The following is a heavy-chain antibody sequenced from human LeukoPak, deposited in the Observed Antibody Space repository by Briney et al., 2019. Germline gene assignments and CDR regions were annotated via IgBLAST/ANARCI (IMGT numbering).Heavy chain of an antibody. V-gene: IGHV4-4*02. D-gene: IGHD3-10*01. Sequence: SGTLSLTCGVSGDSISSSNWWSWVRQPPGKGMEWIGEIYHSGSTNYNPSLKSRVTISGDKSKNQFSLRLTSVTAADTAVYYCARDDRYNYGSDYWGQGVLVTVSS. J-gene: IGHJ4*02. CDR3: ARDDRYNYGSDY. CDR2: IYHSGST. CDR1: GDSISSSNW.